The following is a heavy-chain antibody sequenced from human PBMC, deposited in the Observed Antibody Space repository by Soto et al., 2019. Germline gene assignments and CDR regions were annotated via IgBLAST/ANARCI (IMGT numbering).Heavy chain of an antibody. Sequence: QPGGSLRLSCAASGFTFSSYAMSWVRQAPGKGLEWVSAISGSGGSTYYADSVKGRFTISRDNSKNTLYLQMNSLRAEDTAVYYCAKGEYYDSSGYPYYFDYWGQGTLVTVSS. D-gene: IGHD3-22*01. CDR3: AKGEYYDSSGYPYYFDY. V-gene: IGHV3-23*01. CDR1: GFTFSSYA. CDR2: ISGSGGST. J-gene: IGHJ4*02.